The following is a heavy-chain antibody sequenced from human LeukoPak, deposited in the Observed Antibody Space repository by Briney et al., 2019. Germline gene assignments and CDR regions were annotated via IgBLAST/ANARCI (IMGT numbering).Heavy chain of an antibody. D-gene: IGHD6-19*01. CDR3: ARLRAGDYFDY. CDR1: GFTFSSYW. V-gene: IGHV3-7*04. Sequence: PGGSLRLSCAASGFTFSSYWMSWVRKAPGKGLERVDNIKEDGSEKYYVDSVKGRLTISRDTAKSSLYLQMNSLRAEDTAVYYCARLRAGDYFDYWGQGTLVTVSS. J-gene: IGHJ4*02. CDR2: IKEDGSEK.